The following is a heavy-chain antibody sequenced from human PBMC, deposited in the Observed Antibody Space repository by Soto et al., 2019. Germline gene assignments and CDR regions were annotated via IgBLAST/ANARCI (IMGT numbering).Heavy chain of an antibody. V-gene: IGHV1-69*13. CDR1: GGTFSSYA. CDR2: IIPIFGTA. CDR3: ARRARSSGYYYGIDY. J-gene: IGHJ4*02. Sequence: SVKVSCKASGGTFSSYAISWVRQAPGQGLEWMGGIIPIFGTANYAQKFQGRVTITADESTSTAYMELSSLRSEDTAVYYCARRARSSGYYYGIDYWGQGTLVTVSS. D-gene: IGHD3-22*01.